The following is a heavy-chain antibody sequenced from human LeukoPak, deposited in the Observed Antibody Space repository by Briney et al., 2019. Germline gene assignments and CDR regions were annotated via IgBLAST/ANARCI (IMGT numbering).Heavy chain of an antibody. V-gene: IGHV4-39*01. J-gene: IGHJ5*02. D-gene: IGHD3-10*01. Sequence: SETLSLTCSVSGGSISSSSYYWGWIRQPPGKGLEWIGSIYSSGSTYYNPSLKSRVTISVDTSKNQFSLKLSSVTAADTAVYYCARALSYYYGSGSYGHNWFDPWGQGTLVTVSS. CDR1: GGSISSSSYY. CDR2: IYSSGST. CDR3: ARALSYYYGSGSYGHNWFDP.